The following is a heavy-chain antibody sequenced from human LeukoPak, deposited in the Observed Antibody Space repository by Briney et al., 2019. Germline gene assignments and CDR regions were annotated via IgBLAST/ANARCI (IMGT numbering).Heavy chain of an antibody. Sequence: GVSLRLSCAASGFTFNICAMIWVRQAPGKGLEWVSAILASCRGTHYSESVKGRFTISRDDSKNTVSCKMGSLRAEAPAVYFWAKDLAIRGAGWGEATLVTASS. CDR1: GFTFNICA. CDR3: AKDLAIRGAG. V-gene: IGHV3-23*01. J-gene: IGHJ4*02. CDR2: ILASCRGT.